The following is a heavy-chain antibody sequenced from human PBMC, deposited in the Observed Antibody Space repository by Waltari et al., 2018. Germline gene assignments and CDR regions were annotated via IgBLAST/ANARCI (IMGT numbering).Heavy chain of an antibody. CDR3: AGSTSPLGYYYYGMDV. Sequence: QVQLVQSGAEVKKPGASVKVSCKASAYRFPNNGVSWVRQAPGQGLEWMGWISGYNGNTKYAQKLQGRGTMTTDTSTSTAYMELRSLRSDDAAVYYCAGSTSPLGYYYYGMDVWGQGTTVTVSS. V-gene: IGHV1-18*04. J-gene: IGHJ6*02. CDR1: AYRFPNNG. D-gene: IGHD1-26*01. CDR2: ISGYNGNT.